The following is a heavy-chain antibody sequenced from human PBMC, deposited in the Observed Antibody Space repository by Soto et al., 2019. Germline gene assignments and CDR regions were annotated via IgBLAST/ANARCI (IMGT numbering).Heavy chain of an antibody. J-gene: IGHJ4*02. Sequence: QVQLQESGPGLVKPSQTLSLTCTVSGGSISSGGYYWSWIRQHPGKGLEWIGYIYYSGSTYYNPSLKSRVTIPEAPSKNQCSLKLSSVTAADTAVYYCARLGDDYGDYYFDYWGQGTLVTVSS. D-gene: IGHD4-17*01. V-gene: IGHV4-31*03. CDR3: ARLGDDYGDYYFDY. CDR2: IYYSGST. CDR1: GGSISSGGYY.